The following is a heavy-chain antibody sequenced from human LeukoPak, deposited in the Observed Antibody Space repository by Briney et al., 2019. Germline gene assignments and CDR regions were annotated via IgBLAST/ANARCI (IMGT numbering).Heavy chain of an antibody. Sequence: PGGSLRLSCAASGFTFSSYAMSWVRQAPGKGLEWVSVISGSGASTYYADSVKGRLTISRDNSKNTLYLQMNSLRAEDTAVYYCAKGRYTYGPKDYWGQGTLVTVSS. CDR3: AKGRYTYGPKDY. J-gene: IGHJ4*02. D-gene: IGHD5-18*01. CDR1: GFTFSSYA. CDR2: ISGSGAST. V-gene: IGHV3-23*01.